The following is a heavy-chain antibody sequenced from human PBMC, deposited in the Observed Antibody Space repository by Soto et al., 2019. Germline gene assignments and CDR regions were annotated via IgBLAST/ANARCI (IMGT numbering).Heavy chain of an antibody. J-gene: IGHJ4*02. CDR1: GFTFSTYA. Sequence: GGALRLSCAASGFTFSTYAMSWIRQTPGKGLEWVSSINDVGTTFYADSVQGRFSISRDNYKNTLFLQLNYLTAEDTAVYYCAKRVLRALYYFENWGQEALFTVGS. D-gene: IGHD3-16*01. CDR2: INDVGTT. V-gene: IGHV3-23*01. CDR3: AKRVLRALYYFEN.